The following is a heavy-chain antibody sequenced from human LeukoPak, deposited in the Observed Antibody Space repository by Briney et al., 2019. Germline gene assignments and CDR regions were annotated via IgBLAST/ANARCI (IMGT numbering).Heavy chain of an antibody. CDR2: IYPGDSDT. V-gene: IGHV5-51*01. J-gene: IGHJ4*02. CDR3: ARGRDGYSFAFDY. CDR1: GYGFSSQW. Sequence: GESLKISCKGSGYGFSSQWIGWVRQMPGKGLEWMGIIYPGDSDTRYSPSFQGQVTISVDKSISTAYLQWSSLKASDTAMYYCARGRDGYSFAFDYWGQGPLVTVSS. D-gene: IGHD5-24*01.